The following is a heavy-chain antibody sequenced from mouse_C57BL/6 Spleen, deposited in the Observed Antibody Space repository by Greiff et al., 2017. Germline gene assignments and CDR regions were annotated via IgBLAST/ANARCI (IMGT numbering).Heavy chain of an antibody. Sequence: VQLQQSGAELVRPGASVTLSCKASGYTFTDYEMHWVKQRPVHGLEWIGAIYPETGGTAYNQKFKGKATLTADTSSSPAYMELRSLTAEDSAVNYCTRGTTAGLAYWGQGTLVTVSA. V-gene: IGHV1-15*01. CDR3: TRGTTAGLAY. CDR1: GYTFTDYE. J-gene: IGHJ3*01. CDR2: IYPETGGT. D-gene: IGHD1-2*01.